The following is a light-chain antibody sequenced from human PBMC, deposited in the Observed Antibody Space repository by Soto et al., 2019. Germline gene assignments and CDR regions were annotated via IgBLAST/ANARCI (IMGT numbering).Light chain of an antibody. Sequence: DIQMTQSPSSLSASVGDRVTITCQASQDISNHLNWYKQKPGKAPKLLIYDASNLGTGVPSRFSGSGYGTDFTFTISSLQPEDIATYYCQQYDNLPRTFGPGTKVDIK. CDR1: QDISNH. CDR2: DAS. J-gene: IGKJ3*01. V-gene: IGKV1-33*01. CDR3: QQYDNLPRT.